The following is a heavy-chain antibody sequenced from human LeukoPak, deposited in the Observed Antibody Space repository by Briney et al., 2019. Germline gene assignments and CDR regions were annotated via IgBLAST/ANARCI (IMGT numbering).Heavy chain of an antibody. CDR2: INHSGST. Sequence: PSETLCLSCAASGVTFRDYYRTWVRQPPGKGLEWIGEINHSGSTNYTASLKSRVTISVDTSKNHFSLQMNTLTAADTAVYYCVMWSGTAFTDHWGQGTLVTVSS. V-gene: IGHV4-34*08. J-gene: IGHJ4*02. D-gene: IGHD3-3*01. CDR1: GVTFRDYY. CDR3: VMWSGTAFTDH.